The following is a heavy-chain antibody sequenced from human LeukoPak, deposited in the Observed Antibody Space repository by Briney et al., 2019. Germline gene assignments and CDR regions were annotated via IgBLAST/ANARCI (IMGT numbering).Heavy chain of an antibody. V-gene: IGHV3-21*01. CDR1: GFPFNTYS. CDR3: SGSYSYYYAMHV. J-gene: IGHJ6*02. Sequence: NPGGSLRLSCAASGFPFNTYSMNWVRQAPGNGLEWFSSISSGSDYIYYADSVKGRFTISRDNAKSSVHLQMSSLRAEDTAVYYCSGSYSYYYAMHVWGQGTTVTVSS. CDR2: ISSGSDYI.